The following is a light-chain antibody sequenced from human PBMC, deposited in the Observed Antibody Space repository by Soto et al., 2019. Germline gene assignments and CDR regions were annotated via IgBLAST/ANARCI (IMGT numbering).Light chain of an antibody. V-gene: IGLV2-23*02. CDR1: SSDIGSYHL. Sequence: QSALSQPASVSGSPGQSITISCTGSSSDIGSYHLVSWFQQHPGKAPKLIISEVTRRPSGVSNRFSASKSGSTASLTISGLQAEDEADYYCCSYAGSSDAVFGGGTKLTVL. CDR3: CSYAGSSDAV. CDR2: EVT. J-gene: IGLJ2*01.